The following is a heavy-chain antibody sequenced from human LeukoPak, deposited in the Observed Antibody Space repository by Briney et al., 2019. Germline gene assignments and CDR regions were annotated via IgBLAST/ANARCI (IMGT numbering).Heavy chain of an antibody. CDR3: ARDGSGFYLYYYMDV. V-gene: IGHV3-21*01. CDR2: ISTVSTYT. CDR1: GFTFTDYS. Sequence: GGSLRLSCAASGFTFTDYSMTWVRQAPGKGLEWVSSISTVSTYTFYSDSAKGRFTITRDNAKNTLYLQMSSLSAEDTGVYYCARDGSGFYLYYYMDVWGRGTTVTLSS. D-gene: IGHD6-25*01. J-gene: IGHJ6*03.